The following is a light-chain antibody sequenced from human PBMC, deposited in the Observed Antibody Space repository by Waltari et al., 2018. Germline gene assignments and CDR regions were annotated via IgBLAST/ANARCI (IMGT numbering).Light chain of an antibody. Sequence: EIVLTQSPGTLSLSPGDTATLSCRASQSVLSNYLAWYQQKPGQAPSLLIYGASSRATDIPDRFSGSGSGTDFTLSISRLEPEDFAVYYCQQYGTSSALTFGGGTKLEIK. CDR3: QQYGTSSALT. J-gene: IGKJ4*01. CDR2: GAS. V-gene: IGKV3-20*01. CDR1: QSVLSNY.